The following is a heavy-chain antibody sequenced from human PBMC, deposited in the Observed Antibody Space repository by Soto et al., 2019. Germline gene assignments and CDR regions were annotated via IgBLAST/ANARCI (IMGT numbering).Heavy chain of an antibody. Sequence: PGVSLRLSCVISGITFSNYWMTWVRQAPGKGLEWVANIKPDGTEKYYVDSVKGRFTISRDNAKNSLFLQMNSLRAEDTAVYYCARDGTVLVATINTFDYWGQGT. CDR1: GITFSNYW. D-gene: IGHD5-12*01. V-gene: IGHV3-7*01. J-gene: IGHJ4*02. CDR2: IKPDGTEK. CDR3: ARDGTVLVATINTFDY.